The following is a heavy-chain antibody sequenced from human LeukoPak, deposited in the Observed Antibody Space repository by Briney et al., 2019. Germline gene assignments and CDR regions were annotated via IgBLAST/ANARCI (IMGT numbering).Heavy chain of an antibody. CDR1: GGSFSGYY. D-gene: IGHD3-22*01. Sequence: SETLSLTCAVYGGSFSGYYWSWIRQPPGKGLEWIGGINHSGSTNYNPSLKSRVTISVDTSKNQFSLKLSSVTAADTAVYYCARNTYYYDSSGYRPFDYWGQGTLVTVSS. J-gene: IGHJ4*02. CDR2: INHSGST. V-gene: IGHV4-34*01. CDR3: ARNTYYYDSSGYRPFDY.